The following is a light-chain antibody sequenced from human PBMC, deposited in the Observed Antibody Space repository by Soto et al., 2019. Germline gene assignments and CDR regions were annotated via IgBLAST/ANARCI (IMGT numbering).Light chain of an antibody. Sequence: DIQMTQSPSSLSASVGDRVTITCRASQSIASYLNCFQQKPGKAPKLLIYAASSLQSGVPSRFSGSGSGTDFTLTISSLQPEDFATYYCQQSSNSPMYTFGQGTKLYI. V-gene: IGKV1-39*01. CDR3: QQSSNSPMYT. CDR1: QSIASY. J-gene: IGKJ2*01. CDR2: AAS.